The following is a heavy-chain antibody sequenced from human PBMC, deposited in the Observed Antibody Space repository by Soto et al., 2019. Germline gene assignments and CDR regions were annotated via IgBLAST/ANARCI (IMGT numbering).Heavy chain of an antibody. CDR2: IYYSGST. J-gene: IGHJ6*02. CDR3: AASCVACGGFNYYGMGV. V-gene: IGHV4-31*03. D-gene: IGHD5-12*01. Sequence: QVQLQESGPGLVKPSQTLSLTCTVSGGSISSGGYYWSWIRQHPGKGLEWIGYIYYSGSTYYNPSLKSRVTISVDTSKDQFSLKLSSVTAADTAVHSCAASCVACGGFNYYGMGVWGQGTTVTVSS. CDR1: GGSISSGGYY.